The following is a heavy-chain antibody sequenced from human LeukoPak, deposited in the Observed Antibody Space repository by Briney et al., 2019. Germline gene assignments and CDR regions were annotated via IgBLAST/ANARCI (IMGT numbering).Heavy chain of an antibody. V-gene: IGHV3-30*18. J-gene: IGHJ4*02. CDR1: GFTFSSYG. D-gene: IGHD4-17*01. CDR2: ISYDGSNK. CDR3: AKGRRTVTTYSDY. Sequence: PGGSLRLSCAASGFTFSSYGMHWVRQAPGKGLEWVAVISYDGSNKYYADSVKGRFTISRDNSKNTQYLQMNSLRAEDTAVYYCAKGRRTVTTYSDYWGQGTLVTVSS.